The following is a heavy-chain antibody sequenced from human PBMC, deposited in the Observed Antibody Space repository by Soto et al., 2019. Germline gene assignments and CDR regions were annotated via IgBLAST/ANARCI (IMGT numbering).Heavy chain of an antibody. D-gene: IGHD3-10*01. J-gene: IGHJ6*02. V-gene: IGHV3-74*01. CDR3: ARDLGLWFGAGAMDV. Sequence: EVPLVESGGGLVQPGGSLRLSCAASGFTFSSYWMHWVRQAPGKGLVWVSRINSDGSSTSYADSVKGRFTISRDNAKNTLYLQMNSLRAEDTAVYYCARDLGLWFGAGAMDVWGQGTTVTVSS. CDR1: GFTFSSYW. CDR2: INSDGSST.